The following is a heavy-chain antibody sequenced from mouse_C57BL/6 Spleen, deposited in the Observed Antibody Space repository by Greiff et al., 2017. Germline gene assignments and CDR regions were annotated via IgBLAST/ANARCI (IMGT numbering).Heavy chain of an antibody. J-gene: IGHJ4*01. CDR1: GYAFTHYL. CDR3: ARSRANYSKGDAMDY. V-gene: IGHV1-54*01. Sequence: QVQLQQSGAELVRPGTSVKVSCKASGYAFTHYLIEWVKQRPGQGLEWIGVLTPGSGGTNYHEKFKGKATLTADKSSSTGYMQLSSRTSEDAAVEFCARSRANYSKGDAMDYGGQGTSVTVSS. CDR2: LTPGSGGT. D-gene: IGHD2-5*01.